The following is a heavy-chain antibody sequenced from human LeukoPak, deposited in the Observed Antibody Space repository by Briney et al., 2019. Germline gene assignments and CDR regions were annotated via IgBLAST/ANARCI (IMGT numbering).Heavy chain of an antibody. CDR2: ISSSGSTI. CDR3: ARDLAWTSTVTPFGY. J-gene: IGHJ4*02. Sequence: PGGSLRLPCAASGFTFSSYEMNWVRQAPGKGLEWVSYISSSGSTIYYADSVKGRFTISRDNAKNSLYLQMNSLRAEDTAVYYCARDLAWTSTVTPFGYWGQGTLVTVSS. CDR1: GFTFSSYE. D-gene: IGHD4-17*01. V-gene: IGHV3-48*03.